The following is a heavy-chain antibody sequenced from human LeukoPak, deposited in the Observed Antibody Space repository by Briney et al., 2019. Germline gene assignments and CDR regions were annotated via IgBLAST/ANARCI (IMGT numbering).Heavy chain of an antibody. D-gene: IGHD6-13*01. Sequence: GGSLRLSCAASGFTFSSYSMNWVRQAPGKGLEWVSTISGSGGSTYYADSVKGRFTISRDNSKNTLFLQMNSLRADDTAVYFCAKDQKSIAATGYDYWGQGTLVTVSS. CDR2: ISGSGGST. CDR3: AKDQKSIAATGYDY. V-gene: IGHV3-23*01. J-gene: IGHJ4*02. CDR1: GFTFSSYS.